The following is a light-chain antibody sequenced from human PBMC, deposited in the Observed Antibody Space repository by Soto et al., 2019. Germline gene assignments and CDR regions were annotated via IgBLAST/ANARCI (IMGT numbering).Light chain of an antibody. V-gene: IGLV1-47*01. CDR2: RNN. CDR1: SSNIGSNY. J-gene: IGLJ2*01. Sequence: QSVLTQPPSASGTPGQRVTISCSGSSSNIGSNYVYWYQQIPGTAPRLLIYRNNQRPSGVPDQFSGSKSGTSASLAISGLRSEDEADYYCAAWDDSLSGLVFGGGTQLTVL. CDR3: AAWDDSLSGLV.